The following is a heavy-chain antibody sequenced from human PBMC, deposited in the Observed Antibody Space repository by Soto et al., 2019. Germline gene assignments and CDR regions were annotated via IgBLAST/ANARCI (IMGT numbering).Heavy chain of an antibody. CDR1: GYSFTSYW. CDR2: IYPGDSDT. CDR3: ARIPVDCGGDCSYYFDY. Sequence: PGESLKISCKGSGYSFTSYWIGWVRQMPGKGLEWMGIIYPGDSDTRYSPSFQGQVTISADKSISTAYLQWSSLKASDTAMYYCARIPVDCGGDCSYYFDYWGQGTLVTVSS. J-gene: IGHJ4*02. D-gene: IGHD2-21*02. V-gene: IGHV5-51*01.